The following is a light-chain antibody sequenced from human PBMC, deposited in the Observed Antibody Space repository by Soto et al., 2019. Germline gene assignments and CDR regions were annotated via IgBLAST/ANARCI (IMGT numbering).Light chain of an antibody. V-gene: IGKV1-27*01. Sequence: DIQMTQSPPSLSASVGVRVTITCRASQDIRNFVAWYQQNPGKAPKLLIYAASTLQSGVPSRFSGSGSGTDFTLTINSLQPEDVATYSGQKYSSVPVFGPGTKVEIK. CDR1: QDIRNF. CDR3: QKYSSVPV. J-gene: IGKJ3*01. CDR2: AAS.